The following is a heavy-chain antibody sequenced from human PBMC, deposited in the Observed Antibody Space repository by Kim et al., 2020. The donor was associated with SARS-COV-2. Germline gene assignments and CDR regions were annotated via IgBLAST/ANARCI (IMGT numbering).Heavy chain of an antibody. Sequence: YHAASVQGQFTISRDNSKTTLYLQMTSLGAEDTAVYYCARDTRDYYGMDVWGQGTTVTVSS. V-gene: IGHV3-33*01. J-gene: IGHJ6*02. CDR3: ARDTRDYYGMDV.